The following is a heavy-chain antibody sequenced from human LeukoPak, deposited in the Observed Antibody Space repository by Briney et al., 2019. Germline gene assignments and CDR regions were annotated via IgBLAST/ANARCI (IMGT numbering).Heavy chain of an antibody. V-gene: IGHV3-23*01. CDR3: AKTGYCSSSGCYVAPYVD. Sequence: GGSLRLSCAATGFTFSTYAMSWVRQAPGKGLEGVSLISGSGITTYYADSVQGRFTISRDTSKNTLYLQMNSLRAEDTAVYYCAKTGYCSSSGCYVAPYVDWGQGTRVTVSS. CDR2: ISGSGITT. CDR1: GFTFSTYA. J-gene: IGHJ1*01. D-gene: IGHD2-2*01.